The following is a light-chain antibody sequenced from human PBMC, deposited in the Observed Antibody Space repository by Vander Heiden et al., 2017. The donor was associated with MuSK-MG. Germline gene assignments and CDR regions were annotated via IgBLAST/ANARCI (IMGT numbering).Light chain of an antibody. J-gene: IGKJ4*02. V-gene: IGKV3-20*01. CDR1: QSVSSSD. CDR3: QQYGSSTLT. Sequence: EIGLTQSPGTLSLSPGERATLSCRASQSVSSSDLAWYQQKPVQAARLLIYGASSRATGIPDRWSGSGSGTDVTRTISRLEPEDVAVYYCQQYGSSTLTFGGGTKVEIK. CDR2: GAS.